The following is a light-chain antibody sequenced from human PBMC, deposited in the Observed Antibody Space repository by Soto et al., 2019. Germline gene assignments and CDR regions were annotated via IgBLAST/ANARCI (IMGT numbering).Light chain of an antibody. V-gene: IGLV2-8*01. CDR1: SSDVGTSTY. CDR2: EDS. J-gene: IGLJ3*02. Sequence: QSALTQPPSASGSPGQSVTISCTGTSSDVGTSTYVSWFQQLPGKAPKLIIYEDSKRPSGVPDRFSGSKSANTASLTVSGLQAEDEADYYCSSHAGPNSNVLFGGGTKLTVL. CDR3: SSHAGPNSNVL.